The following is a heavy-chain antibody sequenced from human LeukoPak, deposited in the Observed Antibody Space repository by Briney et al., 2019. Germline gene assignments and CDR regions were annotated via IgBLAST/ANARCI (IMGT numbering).Heavy chain of an antibody. D-gene: IGHD2-15*01. CDR1: RFTFTNYA. J-gene: IGHJ4*02. CDR2: ISGGGDRT. CDR3: AKDYCSGGPCYLDH. V-gene: IGHV3-23*01. Sequence: GGSLRLSCAVSRFTFTNYAMSWVRQAPGKGLEWVSTISGGGDRTYYADAVKGRFTISGDNPKNTLDLQINSLRAEDTAVYYCAKDYCSGGPCYLDHWGQGTLVTVSS.